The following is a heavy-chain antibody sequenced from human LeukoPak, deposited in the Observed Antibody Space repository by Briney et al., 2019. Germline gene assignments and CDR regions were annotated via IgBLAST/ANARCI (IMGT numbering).Heavy chain of an antibody. CDR3: ARDLGYCSSTSCSISYYYYYGMDV. CDR2: IWYDGSNK. Sequence: GGSLRLSCAASGFTFSSYGMHWARQAPGKGLEWVAVIWYDGSNKYYADSVKGRFTISRDNSKNTLYLQMNSLRAEDTAVYYCARDLGYCSSTSCSISYYYYYGMDVWGQGTTVTVSS. J-gene: IGHJ6*02. CDR1: GFTFSSYG. V-gene: IGHV3-33*01. D-gene: IGHD2-2*01.